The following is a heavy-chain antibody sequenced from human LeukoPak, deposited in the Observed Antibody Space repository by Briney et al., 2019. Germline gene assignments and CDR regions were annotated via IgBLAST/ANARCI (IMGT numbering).Heavy chain of an antibody. CDR1: GYTFTSYG. Sequence: ASVKVSCKASGYTFTSYGISWVRQAPGQGLEWMGWISAYNGNTNYAQKLQGRVTMTTDTSTSTAYMELRSLRSDGTAVYYCARDMTRLVRGVINLWGRGTLVTVSS. CDR2: ISAYNGNT. D-gene: IGHD3-10*01. CDR3: ARDMTRLVRGVINL. V-gene: IGHV1-18*01. J-gene: IGHJ2*01.